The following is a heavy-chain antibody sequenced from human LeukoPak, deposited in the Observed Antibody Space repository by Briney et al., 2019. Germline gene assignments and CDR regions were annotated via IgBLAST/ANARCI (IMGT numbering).Heavy chain of an antibody. Sequence: GGSLRLSCTASGFTFSAYAMSWVRQAPGKGLEWVSAISRSGSSTDYADSVKGRFTISRDNSKNTLYLQMNSLRAEDTAVYYCARARGDVWGQGTTVTVSS. CDR1: GFTFSAYA. CDR3: ARARGDV. CDR2: ISRSGSST. V-gene: IGHV3-23*01. J-gene: IGHJ6*02.